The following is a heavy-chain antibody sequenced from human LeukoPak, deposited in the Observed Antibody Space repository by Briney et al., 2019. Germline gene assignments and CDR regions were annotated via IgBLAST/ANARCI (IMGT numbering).Heavy chain of an antibody. D-gene: IGHD2-21*02. CDR2: ISYDGSNK. Sequence: GGSLRLSCAASGFTFSSYAMHWVRQAPGKGLEWVAVISYDGSNKYYADSAKGRFTISRDNSKNTLYLQMNSLRAEDTAVYYCARDRRHIVVVTAIPGIDYWGQGTLVTVSS. J-gene: IGHJ4*02. CDR3: ARDRRHIVVVTAIPGIDY. CDR1: GFTFSSYA. V-gene: IGHV3-30-3*01.